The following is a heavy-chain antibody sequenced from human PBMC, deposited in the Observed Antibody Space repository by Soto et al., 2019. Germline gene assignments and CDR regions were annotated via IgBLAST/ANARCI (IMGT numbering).Heavy chain of an antibody. D-gene: IGHD3-10*01. CDR3: ASPSNYYGSGSIYYFDY. Sequence: ASVKVSCKASGYTFTGYYMHWVRQAPGQGLEWMGWINPNSGGTNYAQKFQGRVTMTRDTSISTAYMELSRLRSDDTAVYYFASPSNYYGSGSIYYFDYWGQGTLVTVSS. CDR2: INPNSGGT. J-gene: IGHJ4*02. V-gene: IGHV1-2*02. CDR1: GYTFTGYY.